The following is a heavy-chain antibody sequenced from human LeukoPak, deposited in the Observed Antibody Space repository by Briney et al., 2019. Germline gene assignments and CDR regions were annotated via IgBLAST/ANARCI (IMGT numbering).Heavy chain of an antibody. CDR2: ITSCSSSI. CDR1: GLTFRSYS. J-gene: IGHJ4*02. V-gene: IGHV3-48*01. Sequence: GGSLRLSCAASGLTFRSYSMNWVRQAPGKGLDWISYITSCSSSIFYADSVKGRCTISRDNGKKSLHLQMNSLRVEDTAVYYCVRDDGSGAVSRRGALDYWGQGTLVTVSS. D-gene: IGHD3-10*01. CDR3: VRDDGSGAVSRRGALDY.